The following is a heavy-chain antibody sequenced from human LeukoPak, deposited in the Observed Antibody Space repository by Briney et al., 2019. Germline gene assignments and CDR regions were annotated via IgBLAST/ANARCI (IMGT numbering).Heavy chain of an antibody. CDR3: ATRDYTSSKY. Sequence: GWSLRLSCAASGFALSSYWMHWVRQAPGKGLVWVSDINSDGSTTRYADSVQGRFTISRDNAKNTLYLQMNSLRADDTAVYYCATRDYTSSKYWGQGTLVTVAS. V-gene: IGHV3-74*01. D-gene: IGHD2-2*02. CDR1: GFALSSYW. J-gene: IGHJ4*02. CDR2: INSDGSTT.